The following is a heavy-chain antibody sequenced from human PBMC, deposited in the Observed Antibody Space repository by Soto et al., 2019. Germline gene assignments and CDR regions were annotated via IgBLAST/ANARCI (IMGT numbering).Heavy chain of an antibody. V-gene: IGHV3-30*03. J-gene: IGHJ4*02. D-gene: IGHD2-15*01. Sequence: GGSLRLSCAASGFTFSTYGMHWVRQAPGKGLEWVAVISYDGSNKYYADSVKGRFTISRDNCNSTLFLQMNSLRTEDTALYYCAYAGDSCQVVVYWGQGTLVTDSS. CDR2: ISYDGSNK. CDR1: GFTFSTYG. CDR3: AYAGDSCQVVVY.